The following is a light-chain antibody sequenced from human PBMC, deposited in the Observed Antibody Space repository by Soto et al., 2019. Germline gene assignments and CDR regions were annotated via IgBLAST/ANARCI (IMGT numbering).Light chain of an antibody. Sequence: DIQMTQSPSSLSASVGDRVTITCRASQGISTYLGWYQQKPGKVPKSLIYSASSLQSGVPSRFSASGSETEFTLTISDMQPDDFATYYCQQYYRYPWMFGQGTKVEIK. J-gene: IGKJ1*01. CDR1: QGISTY. CDR3: QQYYRYPWM. CDR2: SAS. V-gene: IGKV1-16*01.